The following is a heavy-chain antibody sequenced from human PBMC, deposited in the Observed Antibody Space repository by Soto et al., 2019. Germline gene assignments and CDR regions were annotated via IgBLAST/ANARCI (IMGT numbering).Heavy chain of an antibody. V-gene: IGHV3-23*01. CDR1: GFTFSSYA. J-gene: IGHJ4*02. Sequence: VGSLRLSCAASGFTFSSYAMSWVRQAPGKGLEWVSAISGSGGSTYYADSVKGRFTISRDNSKNTLYLQMNSLRAEDTAVYYCAKCIAARPFSPDYWGQGTLVTVSS. D-gene: IGHD6-6*01. CDR3: AKCIAARPFSPDY. CDR2: ISGSGGST.